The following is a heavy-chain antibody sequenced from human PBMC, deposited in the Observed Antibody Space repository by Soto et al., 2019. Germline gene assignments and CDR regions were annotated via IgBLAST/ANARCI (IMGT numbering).Heavy chain of an antibody. J-gene: IGHJ3*02. Sequence: QVQLVESGGGVVQPGRSLRLSCAASGFSFSTYGMYWVRQAPAGGPEWVALVWYDGSKEYYADSVKGRFTISRDNSKNTLYLQMNSLRAEDTAVYFCARTDWNYGTGVFDIWGQGTMVTVSS. D-gene: IGHD1-7*01. CDR3: ARTDWNYGTGVFDI. CDR2: VWYDGSKE. CDR1: GFSFSTYG. V-gene: IGHV3-33*01.